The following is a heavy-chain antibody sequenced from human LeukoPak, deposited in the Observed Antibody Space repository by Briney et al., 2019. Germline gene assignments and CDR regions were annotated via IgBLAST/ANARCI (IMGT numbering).Heavy chain of an antibody. CDR2: ISTYYGNS. Sequence: ASVTVSFTCSGYTFTNCGISWVRQAPAQGLEWMGLISTYYGNSNYAQKLQDRVSMTTDTSTAPAYLDLRNLRSDDTDVYYCARAGGWVREEHKGDTFDIWGQGTIVTISS. CDR3: ARAGGWVREEHKGDTFDI. CDR1: GYTFTNCG. D-gene: IGHD6-19*01. V-gene: IGHV1-18*01. J-gene: IGHJ3*02.